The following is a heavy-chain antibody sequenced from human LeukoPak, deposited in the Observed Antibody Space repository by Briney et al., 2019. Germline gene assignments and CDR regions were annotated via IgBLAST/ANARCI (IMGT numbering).Heavy chain of an antibody. CDR3: ARDYYDSSGYYYGLFDY. J-gene: IGHJ4*02. CDR1: GFTFSSYS. V-gene: IGHV3-21*01. CDR2: ISSSISYI. D-gene: IGHD3-22*01. Sequence: GGSLRLSCAASGFTFSSYSMNWVRQAPGKGLEWVSSISSSISYIYYADLVKGRFTISRDNAKNSLYLQMNSLRAEDTAVYYCARDYYDSSGYYYGLFDYWGQGTLVTVSS.